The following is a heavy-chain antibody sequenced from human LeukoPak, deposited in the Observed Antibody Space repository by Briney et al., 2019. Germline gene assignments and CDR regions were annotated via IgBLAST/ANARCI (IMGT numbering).Heavy chain of an antibody. J-gene: IGHJ5*02. CDR2: IYYSGST. Sequence: SQTLSLTCTVSGGSLSSGDYYGRWVRQPPGRGLEWIGYIYYSGSTYYNPSLKSRVTISVDTSKNQFSLKLSSVTAADTAVYYCVRGEGWFDPWGQGTLVTVSS. V-gene: IGHV4-30-4*01. CDR1: GGSLSSGDYY. CDR3: VRGEGWFDP.